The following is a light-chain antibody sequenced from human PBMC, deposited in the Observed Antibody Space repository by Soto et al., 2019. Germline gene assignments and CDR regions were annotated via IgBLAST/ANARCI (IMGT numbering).Light chain of an antibody. J-gene: IGKJ1*01. CDR3: QEYTPSFTWT. CDR2: KAS. Sequence: DIQMTQSPSTLSASVGDRVTITCRASQSSSDRLAWYQQKTGRAPEVLIYKASTLESGVPSRFSGNGSGTEFALAISSLQPDDFATYYCQEYTPSFTWTFGQGTKVDIK. CDR1: QSSSDR. V-gene: IGKV1-5*03.